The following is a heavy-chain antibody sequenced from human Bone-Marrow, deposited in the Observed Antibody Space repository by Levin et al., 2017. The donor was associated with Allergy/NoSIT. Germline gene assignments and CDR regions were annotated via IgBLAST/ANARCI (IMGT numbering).Heavy chain of an antibody. D-gene: IGHD4-23*01. V-gene: IGHV1-8*01. CDR1: GYTFATYD. J-gene: IGHJ5*02. CDR2: MNTKTGNA. CDR3: ARGPRAQVMSTEVILGWFDP. Sequence: PTASVKVSCQASGYTFATYDIHWVRQAIGQGLEWMGRMNTKTGNADFAQKFQGRVTMTSNTSMSTADMELVTLTSEDTAIYFCARGPRAQVMSTEVILGWFDPWGPGTPVTVSS.